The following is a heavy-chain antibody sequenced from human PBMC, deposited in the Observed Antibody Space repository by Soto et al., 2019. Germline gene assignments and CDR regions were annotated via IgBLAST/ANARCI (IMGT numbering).Heavy chain of an antibody. CDR1: GYTFTSYG. V-gene: IGHV1-18*01. D-gene: IGHD2-2*01. CDR2: ISAYNGNT. J-gene: IGHJ6*02. CDR3: ARDEDCSSTSCYGLYYYYGMDV. Sequence: QVQLVQSGAEVKKPGASVKVSCKASGYTFTSYGISWVRQAPGQGLEWMGWISAYNGNTNYAQKLQGRVTMTTDTSQRTAYMELRSLRSDDTAVYYCARDEDCSSTSCYGLYYYYGMDVWGQGTTVTVSS.